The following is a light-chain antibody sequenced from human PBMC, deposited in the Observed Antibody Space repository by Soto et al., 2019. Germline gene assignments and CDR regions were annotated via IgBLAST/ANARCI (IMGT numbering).Light chain of an antibody. CDR1: SSDVGGYNH. CDR3: SSYTFSNTWV. V-gene: IGLV2-14*01. Sequence: SALTQPASVSGSPGQSITISCTGTSSDVGGYNHVSWYQQHPGKAPKLMIYEVSNRPSGVSNHFSGSKSGNTASLTISGLQAEDEADYYCSSYTFSNTWVFGGGTQLTVL. CDR2: EVS. J-gene: IGLJ3*02.